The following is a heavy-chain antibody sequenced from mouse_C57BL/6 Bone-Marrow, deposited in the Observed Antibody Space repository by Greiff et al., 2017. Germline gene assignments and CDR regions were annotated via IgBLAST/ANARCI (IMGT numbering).Heavy chain of an antibody. D-gene: IGHD1-1*01. CDR1: GYTFTSYW. CDR2: IHPNSGST. CDR3: ARSSLSSYSAWFAY. Sequence: VQLQQSGAELVKPGASVKLSCKASGYTFTSYWMHWVKQRPGQGLEWIGMIHPNSGSTNYNEKFKSKATLTVDKSSSTAYMQLSSLTSEDSAVYYCARSSLSSYSAWFAYWGQGTLVTVSA. J-gene: IGHJ3*01. V-gene: IGHV1-64*01.